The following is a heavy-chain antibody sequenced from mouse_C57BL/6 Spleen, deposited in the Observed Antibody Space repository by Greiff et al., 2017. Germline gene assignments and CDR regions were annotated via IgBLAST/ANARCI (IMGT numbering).Heavy chain of an antibody. V-gene: IGHV1-52*01. CDR3: ARSGIYYDYDGAWFAY. CDR1: GYTFTSSW. Sequence: QVQLQQPGAELVRPGSSVKLSCKASGYTFTSSWMHWVKPRPIQGLEWIGNIDPSDSETHYNQKFKDKATLTVDKSSSTAYMQLSSLTSEDSAVYYCARSGIYYDYDGAWFAYWGQGTLVTVSA. J-gene: IGHJ3*01. CDR2: IDPSDSET. D-gene: IGHD2-4*01.